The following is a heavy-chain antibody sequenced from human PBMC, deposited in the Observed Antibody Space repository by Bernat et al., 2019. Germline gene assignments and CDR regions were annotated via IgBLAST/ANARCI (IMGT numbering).Heavy chain of an antibody. CDR3: ARGELAPDY. Sequence: QVQLVESGGGVVQPGRSLRLSCAASGFTFSSYGMHWVRQAPGKGLEWVAVIWYDGSNKYYADSVKGRFTISRDNSKNTLYLQMNSLRAGDTAVYYCARGELAPDYWGQGTLVTVSS. CDR1: GFTFSSYG. J-gene: IGHJ4*02. D-gene: IGHD1-26*01. CDR2: IWYDGSNK. V-gene: IGHV3-33*01.